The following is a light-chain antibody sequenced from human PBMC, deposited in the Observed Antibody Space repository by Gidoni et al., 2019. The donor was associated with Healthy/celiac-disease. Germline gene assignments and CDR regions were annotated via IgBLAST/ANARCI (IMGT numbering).Light chain of an antibody. V-gene: IGKV2-28*01. Sequence: QSPQLLIYLGSNRASGVPDRFSGCGSGTDFTLKISRVEAEDVGVYYCMQSLQTPFTFGQGTKLEIK. CDR3: MQSLQTPFT. J-gene: IGKJ2*01. CDR2: LGS.